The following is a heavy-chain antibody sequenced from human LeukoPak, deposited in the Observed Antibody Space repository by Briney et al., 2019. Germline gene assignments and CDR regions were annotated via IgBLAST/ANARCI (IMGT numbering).Heavy chain of an antibody. CDR3: ARDMIVGATGSWFDP. Sequence: SETLSLTCTVSGGSISSYYWSWIRQPPGKGLEWIGYIYYSGSTNYNPSLKSRVTISVDTSKNQFSLKLSSVTAADTAVYYCARDMIVGATGSWFDPWGQGTLVTVSS. V-gene: IGHV4-59*01. CDR2: IYYSGST. J-gene: IGHJ5*02. D-gene: IGHD1-26*01. CDR1: GGSISSYY.